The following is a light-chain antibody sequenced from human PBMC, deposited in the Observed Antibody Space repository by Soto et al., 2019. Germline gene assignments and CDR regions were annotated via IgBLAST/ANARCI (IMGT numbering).Light chain of an antibody. J-gene: IGKJ1*01. CDR2: WAS. CDR1: QSVLYSSNNKNY. V-gene: IGKV4-1*01. CDR3: QRYYSTPPWT. Sequence: DIVMTQSPDSLAVSLGERATINCKSSQSVLYSSNNKNYLAWYQQKPGQPPKLLIYWASTREFGVPDRLSSSGSETDFALNSSSPQAEDVEVYYSQRYYSTPPWTFGQGTKVEIK.